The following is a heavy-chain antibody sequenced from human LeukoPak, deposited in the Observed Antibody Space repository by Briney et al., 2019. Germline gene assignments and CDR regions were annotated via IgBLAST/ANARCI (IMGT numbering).Heavy chain of an antibody. D-gene: IGHD1-1*01. CDR2: IGGGGAT. V-gene: IGHV3-23*01. Sequence: GGSLRLSCVGSGFTFSTSAMSWVRQAPGKGLEWVSAIGGGGATYYADSVKSRFTISRDSSRNTLYLQMNSLRAEDTAVYNCARHSSQGTFDNWGQGTLVTVSS. CDR1: GFTFSTSA. J-gene: IGHJ4*02. CDR3: ARHSSQGTFDN.